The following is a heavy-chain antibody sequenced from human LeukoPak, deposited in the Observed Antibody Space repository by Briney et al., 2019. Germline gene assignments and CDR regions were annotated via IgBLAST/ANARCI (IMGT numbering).Heavy chain of an antibody. CDR2: IYSGGNT. J-gene: IGHJ5*02. Sequence: PGGSLRLSCAAPGFTVSSTYMSGVRQAPGKGLGGDSVIYSGGNTYSADSVKDRFTFARDISTNTLYLQVNGLRFGDTAGNYCGRMVPGWPNWFDPWGQGTLVTVSS. V-gene: IGHV3-66*01. D-gene: IGHD6-19*01. CDR3: GRMVPGWPNWFDP. CDR1: GFTVSSTY.